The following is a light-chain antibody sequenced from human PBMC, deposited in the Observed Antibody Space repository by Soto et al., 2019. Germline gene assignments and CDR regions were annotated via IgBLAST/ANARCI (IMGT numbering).Light chain of an antibody. V-gene: IGLV2-14*02. CDR3: SSYTSDFRRV. CDR1: KTDVGSYNL. Sequence: QSALTQPPSVSGSPGQSITISCSGSKTDVGSYNLVSWYQHLPGQAPKLIIYEATNRPSGVSKRFSGSKSGNTASLTISGLQAEDEADYYCSSYTSDFRRVFGTGTQLTVL. CDR2: EAT. J-gene: IGLJ1*01.